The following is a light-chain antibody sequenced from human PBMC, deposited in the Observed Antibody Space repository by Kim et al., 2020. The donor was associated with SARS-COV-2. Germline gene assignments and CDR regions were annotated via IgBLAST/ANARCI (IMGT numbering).Light chain of an antibody. Sequence: DIQMTQSPSSLSASVGDRVTITCLASQDISNYLAWFQLKPGKAPKLLIYAASALQPGVPSRFSGSGSGTDFTLTVTSLQPEDVATYYCQKCDSAPWTFGQGTKVDIK. CDR3: QKCDSAPWT. J-gene: IGKJ1*01. V-gene: IGKV1-27*01. CDR2: AAS. CDR1: QDISNY.